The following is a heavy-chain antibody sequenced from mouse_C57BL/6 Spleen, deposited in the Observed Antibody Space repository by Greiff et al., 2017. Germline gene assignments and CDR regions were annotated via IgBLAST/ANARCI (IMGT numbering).Heavy chain of an antibody. V-gene: IGHV6-3*01. CDR2: IRLKSDNYAT. Sequence: DVQLQESGGGLVQPGGSMKLSCVASGFTFSNYWMNWVRQSPEKGLEWVAQIRLKSDNYATHYAESVKGRFTISRDDSKSSVYLQMNNLRAEDTGIYYCTVYYYGSSYYAMDYWGQGTSVTVSS. CDR1: GFTFSNYW. D-gene: IGHD1-1*01. J-gene: IGHJ4*01. CDR3: TVYYYGSSYYAMDY.